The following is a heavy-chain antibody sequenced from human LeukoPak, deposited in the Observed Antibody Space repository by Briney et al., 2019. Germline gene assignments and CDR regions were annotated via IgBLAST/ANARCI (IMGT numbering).Heavy chain of an antibody. V-gene: IGHV4-31*03. CDR2: IYYSGST. J-gene: IGHJ6*02. CDR3: ARRNYGDGDGMDV. D-gene: IGHD4-17*01. Sequence: PSETLSLTCTVSGGSISSGGYYWSWIRQHPGKGLEWIGYIYYSGSTYYNPSLKSRVTISVDTSKNQFSLKLSSVTAADTAVYYCARRNYGDGDGMDVWGQGTTVTVSS. CDR1: GGSISSGGYY.